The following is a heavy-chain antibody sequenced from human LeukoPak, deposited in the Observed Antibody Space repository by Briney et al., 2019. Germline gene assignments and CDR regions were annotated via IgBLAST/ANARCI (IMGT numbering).Heavy chain of an antibody. CDR1: GFTFSSYA. CDR3: ARDPIAVAGWVYFDY. Sequence: GGSLRLSCAASGFTFSSYAMHWVRQAPGKGLEWVAVISYDGSNKYYADSVKGRFTISRDNSKNTLYLQMNSLRAEDTAVYYCARDPIAVAGWVYFDYWGQGTLVTVSS. V-gene: IGHV3-30-3*01. CDR2: ISYDGSNK. J-gene: IGHJ4*02. D-gene: IGHD6-19*01.